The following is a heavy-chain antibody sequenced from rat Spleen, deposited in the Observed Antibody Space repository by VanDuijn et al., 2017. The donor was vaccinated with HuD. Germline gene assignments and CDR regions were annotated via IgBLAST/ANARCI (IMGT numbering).Heavy chain of an antibody. Sequence: EVQLVESGGGLVQPGRSLKLSCVASGFTFNNYWMTWIRQAPGKGLEWVASITNTGGSTYYPDSVKGRFTIYRDNAKSTQYLQINSLRSEDTATYYCARPHSSHYVMDAWGQGASVTVSS. V-gene: IGHV5-31*01. CDR1: GFTFNNYW. CDR3: ARPHSSHYVMDA. D-gene: IGHD1-8*01. J-gene: IGHJ4*01. CDR2: ITNTGGST.